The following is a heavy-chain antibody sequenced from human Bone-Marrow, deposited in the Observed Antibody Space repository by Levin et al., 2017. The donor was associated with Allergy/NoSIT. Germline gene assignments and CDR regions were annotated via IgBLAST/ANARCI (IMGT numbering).Heavy chain of an antibody. V-gene: IGHV3-15*01. CDR1: GFTFSNEW. J-gene: IGHJ4*02. CDR2: IKSKTDGGAT. D-gene: IGHD2/OR15-2a*01. CDR3: TTLKGISSADY. Sequence: PGGSLRLSCVASGFTFSNEWMNWVRQAPGKGLEWVGRIKSKTDGGATDYAAPVKGRFTISRDDSRNSLFLQMNSLKTEDTAVYYCTTLKGISSADYWGRGTRVTVSS.